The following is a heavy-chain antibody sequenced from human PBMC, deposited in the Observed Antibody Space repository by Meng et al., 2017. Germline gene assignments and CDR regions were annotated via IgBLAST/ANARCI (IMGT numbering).Heavy chain of an antibody. CDR2: INAGNGNT. D-gene: IGHD6-19*01. Sequence: QVPLVQSGAEVKKPGASVKVSCKASGYTFTSYAMHWVRQAPGQRLEWMGWINAGNGNTKYSQKFQGRVTITRDTSASTAYMELSSLRSEDTAVYYCARNAYIAVAGTEMDYWGQGTLVTVSS. V-gene: IGHV1-3*01. CDR1: GYTFTSYA. J-gene: IGHJ4*02. CDR3: ARNAYIAVAGTEMDY.